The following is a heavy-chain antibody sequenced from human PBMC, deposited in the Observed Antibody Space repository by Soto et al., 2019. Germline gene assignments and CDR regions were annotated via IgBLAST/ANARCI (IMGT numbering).Heavy chain of an antibody. CDR2: IYSSGST. V-gene: IGHV4-59*01. CDR3: ARVFSDSSSFFAP. CDR1: GGSISSYY. J-gene: IGHJ5*02. Sequence: PSETLSLTCSVSGGSISSYYWSWIRQPPGKGLEWIGYIYSSGSTNYNPSLKSRATISVDTSKNQFSLKLSSVTAADTAVYYCARVFSDSSSFFAPWGQGNLVTVSS. D-gene: IGHD6-13*01.